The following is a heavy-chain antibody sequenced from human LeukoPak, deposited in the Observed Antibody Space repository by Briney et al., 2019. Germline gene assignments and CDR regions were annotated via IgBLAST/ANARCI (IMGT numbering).Heavy chain of an antibody. D-gene: IGHD6-13*01. CDR3: ARPIAAAGIPLPDAFDI. CDR1: GFTFSSYA. Sequence: GRSLRLSCAASGFTFSSYAMHWVRQAPGKGLEWVAVISYDGSNKYYADSVKGRFTISRDNSKNTLYLQMNSLRAEDTAVYYCARPIAAAGIPLPDAFDIWGQGTMVTVSS. V-gene: IGHV3-30*04. J-gene: IGHJ3*02. CDR2: ISYDGSNK.